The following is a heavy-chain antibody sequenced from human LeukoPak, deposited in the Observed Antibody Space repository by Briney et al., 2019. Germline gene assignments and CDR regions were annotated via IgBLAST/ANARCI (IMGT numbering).Heavy chain of an antibody. CDR1: GFTFSSYA. D-gene: IGHD3-10*01. Sequence: GGSLRLSCAASGFTFSSYAMSWVRQAPGKGLEWVSVISGSGGSTYYADSVKGRFTISRDNSKNTLYLQMNSLGAEDTAVYYCAKDLGKWRGVTEDYWGQGTLVTVSS. CDR3: AKDLGKWRGVTEDY. J-gene: IGHJ4*02. V-gene: IGHV3-23*01. CDR2: ISGSGGST.